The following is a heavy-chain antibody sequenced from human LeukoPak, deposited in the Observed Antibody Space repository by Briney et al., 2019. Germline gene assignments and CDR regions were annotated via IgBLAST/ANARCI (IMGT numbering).Heavy chain of an antibody. V-gene: IGHV3-49*04. CDR2: IRSKVYGGTP. J-gene: IGHJ5*02. CDR1: GFTFGDYA. D-gene: IGHD6-13*01. CDR3: TRAAAAAATTARFDT. Sequence: PGGSLRLSCTASGFTFGDYAMSWVRQAPGKGLAWVGFIRSKVYGGTPEYAASVKGRFTISRDDSKNIASLQMNSLKTEDTAVYYCTRAAAAAATTARFDTWGQGTLVTVSS.